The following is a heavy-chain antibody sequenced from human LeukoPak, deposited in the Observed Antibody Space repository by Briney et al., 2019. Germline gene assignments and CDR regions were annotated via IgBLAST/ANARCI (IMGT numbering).Heavy chain of an antibody. D-gene: IGHD2-15*01. J-gene: IGHJ4*02. CDR2: IIPIFGTA. CDR1: GGTFSSYA. V-gene: IGHV1-69*05. Sequence: GASVKVSCKASGGTFSSYAISWVRQAPGQGLEWMGRIIPIFGTANYAQKFQGRVTITTDESTSTAYMELSSLRSEDTAVYYCARGACSGGSCRDYWGQGTLVTVSP. CDR3: ARGACSGGSCRDY.